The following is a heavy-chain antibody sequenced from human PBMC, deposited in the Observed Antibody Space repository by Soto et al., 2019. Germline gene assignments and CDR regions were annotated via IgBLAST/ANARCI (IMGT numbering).Heavy chain of an antibody. D-gene: IGHD2-15*01. Sequence: GGSLRLSCAASGFTFSSYAMHWVRQAPGKGLEGGAVISYDGSNKYYADSVKGRFTISRDNSKNTLYLQMNSLRAEDTAVYYCARNPCSGGSCYFDYWGQGTLVTVSS. CDR3: ARNPCSGGSCYFDY. J-gene: IGHJ4*02. CDR2: ISYDGSNK. V-gene: IGHV3-30*04. CDR1: GFTFSSYA.